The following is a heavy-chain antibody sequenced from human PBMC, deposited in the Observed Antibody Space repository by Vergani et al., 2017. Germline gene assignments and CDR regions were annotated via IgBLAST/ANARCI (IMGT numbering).Heavy chain of an antibody. CDR3: AITYGRYDRFDS. Sequence: EVQLLESGGGLVQPGGSLRLSCAASGFTFSSYAMSWVRQAPGKGLEWVSAISGSGGSTYYADSVKGRVTISRDNSKNTLYLQMNSLRVEDTAVYYCAITYGRYDRFDSWGKRTLATFS. CDR2: ISGSGGST. J-gene: IGHJ5*01. CDR1: GFTFSSYA. D-gene: IGHD3-10*01. V-gene: IGHV3-23*01.